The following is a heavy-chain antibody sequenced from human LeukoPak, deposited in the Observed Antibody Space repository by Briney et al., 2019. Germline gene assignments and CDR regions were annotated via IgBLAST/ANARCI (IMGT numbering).Heavy chain of an antibody. CDR2: INSDGSWT. V-gene: IGHV3-74*01. Sequence: GGSLRLSCVASGNYWMHWVRQAPGKGLVWVSHINSDGSWTSYADSVKGRFTISKDNAKNTVYLQMNSLRAGDTAVYYCVSFYETYWGRGTLVTVSS. J-gene: IGHJ4*02. CDR3: VSFYETY. CDR1: GNYW. D-gene: IGHD2/OR15-2a*01.